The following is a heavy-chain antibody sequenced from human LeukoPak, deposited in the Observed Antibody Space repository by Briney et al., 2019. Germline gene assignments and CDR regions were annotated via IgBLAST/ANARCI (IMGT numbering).Heavy chain of an antibody. CDR3: ARDGGWYGDYFDY. CDR1: GGSISSGSYY. D-gene: IGHD6-19*01. CDR2: IYTSGST. V-gene: IGHV4-61*02. Sequence: SQALSLTCTVSGGSISSGSYYWSWLRQPAGKELEWIGRIYTSGSTNYNPSLKSRVTISVDTSKNQFSLKLSSVTAADTAVYYCARDGGWYGDYFDYWGQGTLVTVSS. J-gene: IGHJ4*02.